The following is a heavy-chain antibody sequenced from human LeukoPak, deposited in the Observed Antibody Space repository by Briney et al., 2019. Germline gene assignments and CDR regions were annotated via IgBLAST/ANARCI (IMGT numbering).Heavy chain of an antibody. CDR3: AKDGGLGMGAFHI. D-gene: IGHD7-27*01. V-gene: IGHV3-30*02. J-gene: IGHJ3*02. CDR1: GFTFSSYG. CDR2: IRYDGSNK. Sequence: GGFLRLSCAASGFTFSSYGMHWVRQAPGKGLEWVAFIRYDGSNKYYADSVKGRFTISRDNSKNTLYLQVNSLRAEDTAVYYCAKDGGLGMGAFHIWGQGTMVTVSS.